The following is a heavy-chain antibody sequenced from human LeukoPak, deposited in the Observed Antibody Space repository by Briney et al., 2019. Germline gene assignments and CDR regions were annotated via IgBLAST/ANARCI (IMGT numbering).Heavy chain of an antibody. V-gene: IGHV3-21*01. CDR2: ISSSSSYI. D-gene: IGHD6-19*01. Sequence: KTGGSLRLSCAASGFTFSSYGMHWVRQAPGKGLEWVSSISSSSSYIYYADSVKGRFTISRDNAKNSLYLQMNSLRAEDTAVYYCARPDSSGWSIDWYFDLWGRGTLVTVSS. CDR1: GFTFSSYG. CDR3: ARPDSSGWSIDWYFDL. J-gene: IGHJ2*01.